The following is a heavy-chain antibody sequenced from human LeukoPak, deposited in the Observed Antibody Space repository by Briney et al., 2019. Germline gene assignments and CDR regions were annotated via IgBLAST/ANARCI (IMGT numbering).Heavy chain of an antibody. CDR1: GFTFSSYS. Sequence: GGSLRLSCAASGFTFSSYSMNWVRQAPGKGLEWVSSITSGTSYIYNAYYADSVKGRFTISRDSAKNSLYLQMNSLRAEGTAVYYCARAMDSSSWPLDYWGRGTLVTVSS. V-gene: IGHV3-21*01. D-gene: IGHD6-13*01. J-gene: IGHJ4*02. CDR2: ITSGTSYIYNA. CDR3: ARAMDSSSWPLDY.